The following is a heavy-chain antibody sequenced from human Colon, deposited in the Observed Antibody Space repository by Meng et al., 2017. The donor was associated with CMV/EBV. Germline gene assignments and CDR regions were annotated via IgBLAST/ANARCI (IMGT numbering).Heavy chain of an antibody. CDR3: ARGLYGSGRHQIDY. J-gene: IGHJ4*02. Sequence: QVRIQQWGDGLLKPSETLSLTCAVYGGSFSGYYWSWIRQPPGKGLEWIGEINHSGSTNYNPSLKSRVTISVDTSKNQFSLKLSSVTAADTAVYYCARGLYGSGRHQIDYWGQGTLVTVSS. D-gene: IGHD3-10*01. V-gene: IGHV4-34*01. CDR1: GGSFSGYY. CDR2: INHSGST.